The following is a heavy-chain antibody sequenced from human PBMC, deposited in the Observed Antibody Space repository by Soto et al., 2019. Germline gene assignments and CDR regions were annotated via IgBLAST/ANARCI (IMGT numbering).Heavy chain of an antibody. CDR1: GFTFSSYA. D-gene: IGHD3-16*01. CDR2: ISYDGSNK. CDR3: ARVAAYDYYYYGMDV. V-gene: IGHV3-30-3*01. Sequence: GGSLRLSCAASGFTFSSYAMHWVRQAPGKGLEWVAVISYDGSNKYYADSVKGRFTISRDNSKNTLYLQMNSLRAEDTAVYYCARVAAYDYYYYGMDVWGQGTTVTVSS. J-gene: IGHJ6*02.